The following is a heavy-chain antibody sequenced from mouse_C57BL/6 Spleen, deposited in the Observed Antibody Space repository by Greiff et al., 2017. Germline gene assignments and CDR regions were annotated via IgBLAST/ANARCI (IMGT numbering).Heavy chain of an antibody. CDR1: GFNIKDYY. CDR2: IDPEDGDT. CDR3: TTGDYGSSYDWYFGV. V-gene: IGHV14-1*01. D-gene: IGHD1-1*01. Sequence: EVQLQQSGAELVRPGASVKLSCTASGFNIKDYYMHWVKQRPEQGLEWIGRIDPEDGDTAYAQKFQGKATMTADTSSNTADLQLSSLTSEDTAVYYCTTGDYGSSYDWYFGVWGTGTTVTVSS. J-gene: IGHJ1*03.